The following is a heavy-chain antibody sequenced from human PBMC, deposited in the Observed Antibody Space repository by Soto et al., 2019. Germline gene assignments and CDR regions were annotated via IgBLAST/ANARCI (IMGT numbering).Heavy chain of an antibody. V-gene: IGHV2-26*01. CDR3: ARVLWVAPLPSRYMDV. CDR1: GFSLSTARMG. J-gene: IGHJ6*03. Sequence: QVALKESGPILVRPTETLTLTCTVSGFSLSTARMGVSWIRQPPGKALEWLAHISSNDEKSYSTSLKSRLTLSKDTSKSKVVLTLTNTDPVDTATYCCARVLWVAPLPSRYMDVWGTGTTLTGSS. CDR2: ISSNDEK. D-gene: IGHD6-6*01.